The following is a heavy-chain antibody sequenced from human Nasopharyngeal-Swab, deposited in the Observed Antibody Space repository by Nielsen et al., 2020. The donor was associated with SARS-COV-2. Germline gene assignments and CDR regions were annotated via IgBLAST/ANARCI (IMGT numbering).Heavy chain of an antibody. CDR3: AGAYGSGSYCAFDL. V-gene: IGHV3-21*01. CDR1: GFTFGTYS. Sequence: GESLKISCAASGFTFGTYSMNWVRQAPGKGLEWVSSISSSSTYIYYADSVKGRFTISRDNAKNSLYLQMNSLRAEDTAVYYCAGAYGSGSYCAFDLWGQGTVVTVSS. J-gene: IGHJ3*01. CDR2: ISSSSTYI. D-gene: IGHD3-10*01.